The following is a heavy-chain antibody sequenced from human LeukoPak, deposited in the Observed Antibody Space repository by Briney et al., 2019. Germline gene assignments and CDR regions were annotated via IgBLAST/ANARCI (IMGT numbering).Heavy chain of an antibody. CDR3: VRSKDVYNLLGY. D-gene: IGHD5-24*01. J-gene: IGHJ4*02. V-gene: IGHV3-64*01. CDR2: IISTGGHT. CDR1: GFTFSNYA. Sequence: GGSLRLSCAASGFTFSNYAMPWVRQAPGKGLESVSGIISTGGHTYYANSVKGRFTISRDNSKNTLNLQMGSLRAEDMAVYYCVRSKDVYNLLGYWGQGTLVTVSS.